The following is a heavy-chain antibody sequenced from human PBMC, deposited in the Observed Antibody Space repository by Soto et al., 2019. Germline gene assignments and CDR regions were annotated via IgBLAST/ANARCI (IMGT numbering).Heavy chain of an antibody. CDR3: ARVPDR. V-gene: IGHV4-39*07. J-gene: IGHJ5*02. CDR1: GGSVSSNSYS. Sequence: SETLSLTCSVSGGSVSSNSYSWGWVRQSPGKGLEWIGTIYSNDNTHYNPSLKSRVTISVDRSKNQFSLKLSSVTAADTAVYYCARVPDRWGQGTLVTVSS. D-gene: IGHD2-2*01. CDR2: IYSNDNT.